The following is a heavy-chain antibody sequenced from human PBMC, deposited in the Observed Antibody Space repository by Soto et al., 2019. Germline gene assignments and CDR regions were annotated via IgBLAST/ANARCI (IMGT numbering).Heavy chain of an antibody. CDR2: ISGNTIAT. V-gene: IGHV3-23*01. CDR3: AKDPAVNFYGSGNWFDP. CDR1: GFSFNNYA. D-gene: IGHD3-10*01. Sequence: PGGSLRLSCEASGFSFNNYAMSWVRQTPGKGLEWVSVISGNTIATYYADSVKGRFTISRDNSKNTLYLQMNSLRADDTATYYCAKDPAVNFYGSGNWFDPWGQGTLVTVSS. J-gene: IGHJ5*02.